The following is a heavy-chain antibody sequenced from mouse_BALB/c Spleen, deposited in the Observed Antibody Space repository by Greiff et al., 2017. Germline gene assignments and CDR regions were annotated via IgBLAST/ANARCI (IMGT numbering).Heavy chain of an antibody. CDR3: ASLYGSYYFDY. CDR1: GFTFTDYY. Sequence: EVQLVESGGGLVQPGGSLRLSCATSGFTFTDYYMSWVRQPPGKALEWLGFIRNKANGYTTEYSASVKGRFTISRDNSQSILYLQMNTLRAEDSATYYCASLYGSYYFDYWGQGTTLTVSS. V-gene: IGHV7-3*02. D-gene: IGHD2-2*01. J-gene: IGHJ2*01. CDR2: IRNKANGYTT.